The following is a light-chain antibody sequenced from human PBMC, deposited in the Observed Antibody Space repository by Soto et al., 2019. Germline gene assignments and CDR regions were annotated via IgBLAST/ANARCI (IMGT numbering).Light chain of an antibody. Sequence: DIQMTQSTSTLSASVGDRVTITCRASQSISRWLAWYQQKAGQAPNLLIFDASSLQSGVPSRFRGSGSGTEFTLTIFSLQPDDFEAYYCQQYKTYATTFGQGTQLEIK. CDR3: QQYKTYATT. V-gene: IGKV1-5*01. CDR2: DAS. J-gene: IGKJ5*01. CDR1: QSISRW.